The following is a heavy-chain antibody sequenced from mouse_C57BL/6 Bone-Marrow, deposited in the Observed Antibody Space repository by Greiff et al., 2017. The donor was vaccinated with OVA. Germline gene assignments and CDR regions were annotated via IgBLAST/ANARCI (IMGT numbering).Heavy chain of an antibody. CDR1: GYTFTSYW. J-gene: IGHJ2*01. CDR2: INPSSGYT. Sequence: QVQLQQPGAELVKPGASVKLSCKASGYTFTSYWMHWVKQRPGQGLEWVGYINPSSGYTKYNQKFKDKATLTADKSSSTAYMQLSSLTYEDSAVYYCAKNLGFFDYWGQGTTLTVSS. CDR3: AKNLGFFDY. V-gene: IGHV1-7*01.